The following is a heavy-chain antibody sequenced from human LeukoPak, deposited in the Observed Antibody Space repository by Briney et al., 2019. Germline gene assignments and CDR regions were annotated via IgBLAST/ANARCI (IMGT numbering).Heavy chain of an antibody. CDR3: ARDPNSSTSWHYYYYYMDV. CDR1: GYTFTGYY. Sequence: ASVKVSCKASGYTFTGYYMHWVRQAPGQGLEWMGWINPNSGGTNYAQKFQGRVTMTRDTSISTAYMELSRLRSDDTAVYYCARDPNSSTSWHYYYYYMDVWGKGTTVTVSS. J-gene: IGHJ6*03. D-gene: IGHD2-2*01. V-gene: IGHV1-2*02. CDR2: INPNSGGT.